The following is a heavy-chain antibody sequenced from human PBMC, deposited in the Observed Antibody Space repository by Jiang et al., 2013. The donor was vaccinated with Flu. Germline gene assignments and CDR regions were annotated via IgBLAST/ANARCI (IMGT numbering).Heavy chain of an antibody. J-gene: IGHJ6*04. CDR3: ARDMDRWSYYHYYGMDV. D-gene: IGHD2-2*03. CDR1: GDSVSSNSAA. CDR2: TYYRSKWYN. Sequence: QTLSLTCAISGDSVSSNSAAWNWIRQSPSRGLEWLGRTYYRSKWYNDYAVSVKSRITINPDTSKNQFSLQLNSVTPEDTAVYYCARDMDRWSYYHYYGMDVVGQRDHGHRLL. V-gene: IGHV6-1*01.